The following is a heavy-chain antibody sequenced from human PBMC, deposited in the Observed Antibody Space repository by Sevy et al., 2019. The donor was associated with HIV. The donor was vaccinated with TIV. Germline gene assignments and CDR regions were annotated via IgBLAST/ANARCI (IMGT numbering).Heavy chain of an antibody. V-gene: IGHV3-23*01. CDR3: AKNLGWSHFDY. Sequence: GGSLRLSCAASGFTFSNYVMSWVRQAPGKGLEWVSTVSGSGSTKYADSVEGRFTISRDNSKNKVYLQMNSLRAEDTAVYYCAKNLGWSHFDYWGQGTLVTVSS. J-gene: IGHJ4*02. CDR2: VSGSGST. CDR1: GFTFSNYV. D-gene: IGHD3-16*01.